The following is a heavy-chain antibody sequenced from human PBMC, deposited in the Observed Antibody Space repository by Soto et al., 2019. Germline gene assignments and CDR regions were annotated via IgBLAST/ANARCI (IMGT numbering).Heavy chain of an antibody. Sequence: ASVKVSCKASGYTFTGYYMHWVRQAPGQGLEWMGWINPNSGGTNYAQKFQGRVTMTRDTSISTAYMELSRLRSDDTAVYYCARGLVYNWNLGWFDPWGQGTLVTVS. CDR1: GYTFTGYY. V-gene: IGHV1-2*02. D-gene: IGHD1-7*01. J-gene: IGHJ5*02. CDR3: ARGLVYNWNLGWFDP. CDR2: INPNSGGT.